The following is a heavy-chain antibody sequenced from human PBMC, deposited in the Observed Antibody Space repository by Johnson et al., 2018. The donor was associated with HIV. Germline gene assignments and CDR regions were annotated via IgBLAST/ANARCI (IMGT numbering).Heavy chain of an antibody. CDR3: ARDDLGNPFSSYDAFDI. Sequence: QVQLVESGGGLVKPGGSLRLSCAASGFTFSSHAMHWVRQAPGKGLEWVTFISNDGSNKYYADSVKGRFIISRDNSKNPLYLQMNSLRAEDTAVYYCARDDLGNPFSSYDAFDIWGQGTMVTVSS. D-gene: IGHD6-13*01. CDR1: GFTFSSHA. CDR2: ISNDGSNK. J-gene: IGHJ3*02. V-gene: IGHV3-30-3*01.